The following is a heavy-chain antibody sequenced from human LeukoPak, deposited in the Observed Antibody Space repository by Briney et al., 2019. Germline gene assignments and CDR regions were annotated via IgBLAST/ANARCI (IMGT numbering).Heavy chain of an antibody. Sequence: PSETLPLTCTVSGGFISRYYWSWIRQPPGKGLEWIGYIYYSGSTNYNPSLKSRVTISVDTSKNQFSLKLSSVTAADTAVYYCARDNPRGAGTDYWGQGTLVTVSS. D-gene: IGHD6-19*01. CDR2: IYYSGST. CDR1: GGFISRYY. V-gene: IGHV4-59*01. J-gene: IGHJ4*02. CDR3: ARDNPRGAGTDY.